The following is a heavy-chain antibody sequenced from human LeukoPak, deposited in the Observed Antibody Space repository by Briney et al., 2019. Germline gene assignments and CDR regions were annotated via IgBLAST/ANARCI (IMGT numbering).Heavy chain of an antibody. CDR3: ARLYSAQTPDFDY. V-gene: IGHV4-39*01. Sequence: PSETLSLTCTVSGGSISSSSYYWGWIRQPPGQGLEWIGSIYYSGSTYYNPSLNSRVTISVDTSKNQFSLKLSSVTAADTAVYYSARLYSAQTPDFDYWGQGTRVSVPS. CDR2: IYYSGST. J-gene: IGHJ4*02. D-gene: IGHD5-12*01. CDR1: GGSISSSSYY.